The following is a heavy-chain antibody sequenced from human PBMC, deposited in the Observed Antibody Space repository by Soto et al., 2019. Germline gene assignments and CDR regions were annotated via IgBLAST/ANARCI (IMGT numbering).Heavy chain of an antibody. CDR3: ARGPESRSTAYFDY. D-gene: IGHD2-2*01. Sequence: QVQLVQSGAEVKKPGASVKVSCKASGFPFTDYGFTWVRQAPGEGLEWMGWISAYTGNTNYAQKVQGRVTMSTDTSTSIAYLEMSSLRSDDTAVYYCARGPESRSTAYFDYWGQGTLVTVSS. CDR1: GFPFTDYG. V-gene: IGHV1-18*01. J-gene: IGHJ4*02. CDR2: ISAYTGNT.